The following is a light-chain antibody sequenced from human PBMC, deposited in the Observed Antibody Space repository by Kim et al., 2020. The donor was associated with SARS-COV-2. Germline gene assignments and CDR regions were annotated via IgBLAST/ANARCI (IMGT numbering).Light chain of an antibody. CDR3: QQYKSYPWT. V-gene: IGKV1-5*03. J-gene: IGKJ1*01. CDR1: RDISTW. CDR2: KAS. Sequence: DIQMTQSPSTLSASVGDRVTITCRASRDISTWVAWYQQKPGKAPKLLIYKASNLQSWVPPRFSGSGSGTEFTLTTSSLQPDDFATYYCQQYKSYPWTFGQGTKVDIK.